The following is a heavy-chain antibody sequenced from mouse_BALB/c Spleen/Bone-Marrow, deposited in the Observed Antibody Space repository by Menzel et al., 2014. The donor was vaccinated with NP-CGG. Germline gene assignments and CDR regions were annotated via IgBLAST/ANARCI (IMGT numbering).Heavy chain of an antibody. CDR1: GYSITSGYS. V-gene: IGHV3-1*02. CDR3: TRRGLYYGYAMDY. J-gene: IGHJ4*01. CDR2: IHYSGST. D-gene: IGHD1-1*02. Sequence: QLQQSGPDQMKPYQSLSLTCTVTGYSITSGYSWHWIRQFPGNKLEWMGYIHYSGSTNYNPSLKSRISITRDTSKNQFFLQLNSVTTEDTATYYCTRRGLYYGYAMDYWGQGTSVPVSS.